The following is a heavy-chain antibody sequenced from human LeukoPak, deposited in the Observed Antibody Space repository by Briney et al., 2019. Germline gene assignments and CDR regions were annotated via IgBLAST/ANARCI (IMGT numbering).Heavy chain of an antibody. D-gene: IGHD6-13*01. CDR2: IIPIFGTA. V-gene: IGHV1-69*13. CDR3: AKRSAAGTVGYFDY. CDR1: GGTFSSYA. J-gene: IGHJ4*02. Sequence: SVKVSCKASGGTFSSYAISWVRQAPGQGLEWMGGIIPIFGTANYAQKFQGRVTITADESTSTAYMELSSLRAEDTALYYCAKRSAAGTVGYFDYWGQGTLVTVSS.